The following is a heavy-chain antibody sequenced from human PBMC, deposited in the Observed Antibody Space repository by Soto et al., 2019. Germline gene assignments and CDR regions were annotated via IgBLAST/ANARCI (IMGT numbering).Heavy chain of an antibody. V-gene: IGHV4-59*01. J-gene: IGHJ6*02. CDR1: GGSISSYY. Sequence: SETLSLTCTVSGGSISSYYWSWIRQSPGKGLEWIGYIYYSGSTNYNPSLKSRVTISVDTSKNQFSLKLSSVTAADTAVYYCARTGEGRDYYGMDVWGQGTTVTVSS. CDR3: ARTGEGRDYYGMDV. D-gene: IGHD3-10*01. CDR2: IYYSGST.